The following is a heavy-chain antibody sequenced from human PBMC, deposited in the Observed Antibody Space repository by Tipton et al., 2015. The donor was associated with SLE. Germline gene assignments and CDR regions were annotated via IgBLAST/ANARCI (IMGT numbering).Heavy chain of an antibody. D-gene: IGHD1-26*01. J-gene: IGHJ3*02. V-gene: IGHV4-39*07. Sequence: PGLVKPSETLSLTCNVSGGSIRSNSHYWGWIRQPPGKGLEWIGGIYYSGSAYYNAALKSRVTISVDTSKNQFSLKLNSVTAADTAVYYCAREGHLGGGAFDIWGQGTKVTVSS. CDR1: GGSIRSNSHY. CDR2: IYYSGSA. CDR3: AREGHLGGGAFDI.